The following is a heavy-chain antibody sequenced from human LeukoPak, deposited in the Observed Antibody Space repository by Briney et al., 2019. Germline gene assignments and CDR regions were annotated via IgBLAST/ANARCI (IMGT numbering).Heavy chain of an antibody. CDR2: INWNGGST. CDR3: ARDVSSGWYSDY. D-gene: IGHD6-19*01. V-gene: IGHV3-20*04. CDR1: RFTFSTYG. Sequence: GGSLRLSCTSSRFTFSTYGMHWVRQAPGKGLEWVSGINWNGGSTGYADSVKGRFTISRDNANNSLYLQMNSLRAEDTALYYCARDVSSGWYSDYWGQGTLVTVSS. J-gene: IGHJ4*02.